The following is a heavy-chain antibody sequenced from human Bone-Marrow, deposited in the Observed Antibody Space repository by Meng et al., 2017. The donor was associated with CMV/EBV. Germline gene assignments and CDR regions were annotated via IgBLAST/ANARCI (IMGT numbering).Heavy chain of an antibody. V-gene: IGHV3-7*01. CDR1: GFTFSSYW. Sequence: LSLTCAASGFTFSSYWMSWVRQAPGKGLEWVANIKQDGSEKYYVDSVKGRFTISRDNAKNSLYLQMNSLRAEDTAVYYCARGPRVVVVPAARFWVDPWGQGTLVTVSS. CDR3: ARGPRVVVVPAARFWVDP. CDR2: IKQDGSEK. D-gene: IGHD2-2*01. J-gene: IGHJ5*02.